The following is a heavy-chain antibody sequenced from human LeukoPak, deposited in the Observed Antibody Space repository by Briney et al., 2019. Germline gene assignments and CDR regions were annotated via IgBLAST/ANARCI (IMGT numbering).Heavy chain of an antibody. CDR2: IYYSGST. J-gene: IGHJ5*02. V-gene: IGHV4-39*01. D-gene: IGHD2-21*02. CDR3: ATGLAYCGGDCYPGWFDP. Sequence: SETLSLTCTVSGGSISSSSYYWGWIRQPPGKGLEWIGSIYYSGSTYYNPSLKSRVTISVDTSKNQFSLKLSSVTAADTAVYYCATGLAYCGGDCYPGWFDPWSQGTLVTVSS. CDR1: GGSISSSSYY.